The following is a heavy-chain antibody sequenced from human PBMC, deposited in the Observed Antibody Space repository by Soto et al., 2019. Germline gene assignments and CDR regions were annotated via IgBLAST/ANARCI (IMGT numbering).Heavy chain of an antibody. J-gene: IGHJ6*02. CDR1: GYSISSGYY. V-gene: IGHV4-38-2*02. Sequence: SETLSLTCAVSGYSISSGYYWGWIRQPPGKGLEWIGSIYHSGSTYYNPSLKSRVTISVDTSKNQFSLKLSSVTAADTAVYYCARDKSSYCSGGSCYEVGSYCYYGMDVWGQGTTVTVSS. CDR3: ARDKSSYCSGGSCYEVGSYCYYGMDV. D-gene: IGHD2-15*01. CDR2: IYHSGST.